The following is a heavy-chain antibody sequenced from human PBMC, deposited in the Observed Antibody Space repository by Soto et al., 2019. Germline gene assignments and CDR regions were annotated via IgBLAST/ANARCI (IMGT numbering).Heavy chain of an antibody. CDR3: AREAVNYYGMDV. Sequence: QVQLVESGGGVVQPGRSLRLSCAASGFTFSSYGMHWVHQAPGKGLEWVAVIWYDGSNKYYADSVKGRFTISRDNSKNTLYLQMNSLRAEDTAVYYCAREAVNYYGMDVWGQGTTVTVSS. J-gene: IGHJ6*02. V-gene: IGHV3-33*01. CDR1: GFTFSSYG. CDR2: IWYDGSNK. D-gene: IGHD4-17*01.